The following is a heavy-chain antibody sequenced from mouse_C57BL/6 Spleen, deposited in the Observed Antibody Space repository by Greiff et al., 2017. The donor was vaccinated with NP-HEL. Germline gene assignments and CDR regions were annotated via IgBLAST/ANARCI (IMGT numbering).Heavy chain of an antibody. CDR2: IDPEDGAT. Sequence: EVQLQQSGAELVRPGASVKLSCTASGFNIKDYYMHWVKQRPEQGLEWIGRIDPEDGATEYAPKFQGKATMTADTSSNTADLQRSSLTSEDTAVYYCTTLYYYGRREGYFDVWGTGTTVTVSS. V-gene: IGHV14-1*01. CDR3: TTLYYYGRREGYFDV. J-gene: IGHJ1*03. CDR1: GFNIKDYY. D-gene: IGHD1-1*01.